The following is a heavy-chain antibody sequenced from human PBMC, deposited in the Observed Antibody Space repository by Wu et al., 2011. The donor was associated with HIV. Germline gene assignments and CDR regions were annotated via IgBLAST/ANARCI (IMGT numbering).Heavy chain of an antibody. Sequence: QVQLVQSGAEVKKPGSSVKVSCKASGYTFTDYYMHWVRQAPGQGLEWMGWINPNSGGTNYAQKFQGRVTMTGDTSTNTAFMEVSRLRFDDTAVFFCARQADVGVAGNWFDSWGQGTLVTVSS. D-gene: IGHD6-19*01. V-gene: IGHV1-2*02. CDR3: ARQADVGVAGNWFDS. J-gene: IGHJ5*01. CDR1: GYTFTDYY. CDR2: INPNSGGT.